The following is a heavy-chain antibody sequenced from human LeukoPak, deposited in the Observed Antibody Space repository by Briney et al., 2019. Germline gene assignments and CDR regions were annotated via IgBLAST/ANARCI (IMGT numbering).Heavy chain of an antibody. Sequence: GGSLRLSCAASGFTFSSYWMSWVRQAPGKGLEWVANIKQDGSEKYYVDSMKGRFTISRDNAKNSLYLQMNSLRAEDTAIYYCARANYDSRAYTYYFDSWGQGTLVTVSS. CDR1: GFTFSSYW. CDR2: IKQDGSEK. CDR3: ARANYDSRAYTYYFDS. J-gene: IGHJ4*02. V-gene: IGHV3-7*01. D-gene: IGHD3-22*01.